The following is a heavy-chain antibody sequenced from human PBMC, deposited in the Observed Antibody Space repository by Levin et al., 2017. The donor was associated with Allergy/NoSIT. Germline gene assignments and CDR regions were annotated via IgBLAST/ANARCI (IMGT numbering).Heavy chain of an antibody. Sequence: GGSLRLSCAASGFTFSSYEMNWVRQAPGKGLEWVSYISSSGSTIYYADSVKGRFTISRDNAKNSLYLQMNSLRAEDTAVYYCARGKWEPLGWFDPWGQGTLVTVSS. CDR3: ARGKWEPLGWFDP. CDR1: GFTFSSYE. D-gene: IGHD1-26*01. V-gene: IGHV3-48*03. J-gene: IGHJ5*02. CDR2: ISSSGSTI.